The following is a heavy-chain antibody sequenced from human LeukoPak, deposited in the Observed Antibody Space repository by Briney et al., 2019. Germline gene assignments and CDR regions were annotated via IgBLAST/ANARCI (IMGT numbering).Heavy chain of an antibody. CDR2: MNPNSGNT. CDR3: ARDYYGSKSSSFDP. V-gene: IGHV1-8*02. CDR1: GYTFTSYG. J-gene: IGHJ5*02. D-gene: IGHD3-10*01. Sequence: ASVKVSCKASGYTFTSYGISWVRQAPGQGLEWLGWMNPNSGNTGYEQNFQGRVTMTRDTSIDTAYMELTSLRYEDTAVYYCARDYYGSKSSSFDPWGQGTLVTVSS.